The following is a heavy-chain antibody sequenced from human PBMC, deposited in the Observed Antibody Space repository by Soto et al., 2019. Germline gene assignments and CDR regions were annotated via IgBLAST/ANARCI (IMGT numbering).Heavy chain of an antibody. CDR1: AFSFGDYL. D-gene: IGHD1-26*01. CDR3: SRDGSGSYCAFDI. V-gene: IGHV3-49*03. Sequence: GGSLRLSCRPAAFSFGDYLISWYRQPPEKGLEWVGFIRSKASGETTDYAASLKGRFIISRDDSKSIAFLQINSLKTEDTAVYYCSRDGSGSYCAFDIWGQGTMVTVSS. CDR2: IRSKASGETT. J-gene: IGHJ3*02.